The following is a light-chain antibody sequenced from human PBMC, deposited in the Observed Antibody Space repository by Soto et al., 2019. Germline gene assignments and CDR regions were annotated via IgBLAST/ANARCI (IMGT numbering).Light chain of an antibody. Sequence: SVLTQPASVSGSPGQSITISCTGTSSDVGSYNLVSWYQHHPGKAPKLMIYEGSKRPSGVSNRFSGSKSGNTASLTISGLQAEDEADYFCCSYAGSNTFVFGTGAKLTVL. CDR1: SSDVGSYNL. CDR3: CSYAGSNTFV. J-gene: IGLJ1*01. V-gene: IGLV2-23*01. CDR2: EGS.